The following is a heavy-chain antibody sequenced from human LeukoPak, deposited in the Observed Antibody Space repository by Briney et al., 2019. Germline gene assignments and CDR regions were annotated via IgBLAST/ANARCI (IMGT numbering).Heavy chain of an antibody. CDR1: GFTFSTYS. CDR2: INFYGSYI. V-gene: IGHV3-21*01. Sequence: GGSLRLSCAASGFTFSTYSMNWVRQAPGKGLEWVSFINFYGSYIYYADSVRGRFTISRDSAKSSLFLQMNSLRAEDTAIYYCARNIERRSAFDMWGQGTMVTVSS. J-gene: IGHJ3*02. D-gene: IGHD5-24*01. CDR3: ARNIERRSAFDM.